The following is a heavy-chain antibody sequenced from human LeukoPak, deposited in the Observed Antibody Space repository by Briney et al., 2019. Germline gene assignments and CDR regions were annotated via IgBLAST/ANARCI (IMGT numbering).Heavy chain of an antibody. D-gene: IGHD4-17*01. J-gene: IGHJ4*02. Sequence: GGSLRLSCATPGFTFSSYGIHLVPQAPSKGVGWVALIQYDGTNRYYADSVKGRLTISRDNSKNTLYLQMNSLRAEDTAVYYCAKDLTATVTTAIDCWGQGTLVTVSS. CDR1: GFTFSSYG. CDR2: IQYDGTNR. V-gene: IGHV3-30*02. CDR3: AKDLTATVTTAIDC.